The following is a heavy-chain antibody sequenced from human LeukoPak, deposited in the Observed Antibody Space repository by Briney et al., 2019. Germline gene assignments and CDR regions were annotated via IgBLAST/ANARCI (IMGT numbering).Heavy chain of an antibody. D-gene: IGHD3-22*01. V-gene: IGHV4-61*05. Sequence: SETLSLTCTVSGGSISSSSYYWGWIRQPPGKGLEWIGYIYYSGSTNYNPSLKSRVTISVDTSKNQFSLKLSSVTAADTAVYYCARGGVHSSGRNWYFDLWGRGTLVTVSS. CDR3: ARGGVHSSGRNWYFDL. CDR2: IYYSGST. J-gene: IGHJ2*01. CDR1: GGSISSSSYY.